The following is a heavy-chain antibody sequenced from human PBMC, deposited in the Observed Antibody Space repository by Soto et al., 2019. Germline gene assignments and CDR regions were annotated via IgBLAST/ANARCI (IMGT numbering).Heavy chain of an antibody. Sequence: EVQLLESGGGLEPPGGSLRLSCVTSGFTFTSYGMSWVRQAPGKGLEWVSAISGSSDTYYPDSVKGLFTISRDDSRSTLYLQMNSLRAEDTAVYYCATYGGDSGGYEYFQRWGQGCLVTVSS. V-gene: IGHV3-23*01. CDR3: ATYGGDSGGYEYFQR. J-gene: IGHJ1*01. D-gene: IGHD4-17*01. CDR1: GFTFTSYG. CDR2: ISGSSDT.